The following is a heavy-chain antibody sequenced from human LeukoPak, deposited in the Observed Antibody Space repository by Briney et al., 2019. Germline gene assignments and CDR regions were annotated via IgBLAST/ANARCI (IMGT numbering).Heavy chain of an antibody. CDR2: ISYDGSNK. J-gene: IGHJ4*02. V-gene: IGHV3-30*03. D-gene: IGHD2-2*01. Sequence: GRSLRLSCAASGFTFSSYGMHWVRQAPGKGLEWVAVISYDGSNKYYADSVKGRFTISRDNSKNTLYLQMNSLRAEDTAVYYCARVGGFQGYQLLSGHFDYWGQGTLVTVSS. CDR3: ARVGGFQGYQLLSGHFDY. CDR1: GFTFSSYG.